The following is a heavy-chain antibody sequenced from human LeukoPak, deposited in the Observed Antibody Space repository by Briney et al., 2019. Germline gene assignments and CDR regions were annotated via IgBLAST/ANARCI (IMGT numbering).Heavy chain of an antibody. Sequence: PSETLSLTCIVSGGSISSSSYYWGWIRQPPGKGLEWIGSIYYSGSTYYNPSLKSRVTISVDTSKNQFSLKLSSVTAADTAVYYCARVIGSSWRAEYFQHWGQGTLVTVSS. CDR1: GGSISSSSYY. CDR2: IYYSGST. J-gene: IGHJ1*01. CDR3: ARVIGSSWRAEYFQH. V-gene: IGHV4-39*07. D-gene: IGHD6-13*01.